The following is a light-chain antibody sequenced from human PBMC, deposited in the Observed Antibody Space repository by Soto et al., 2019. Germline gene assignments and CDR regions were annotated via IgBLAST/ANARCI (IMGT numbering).Light chain of an antibody. CDR2: GAS. Sequence: EIVMTQSPVTLSVSPGEGATLSCWASQSIGKDVAWYQQRPGQAPRLLIYGASTRATGIPARFSGSGSGTDFTLTISSLEPEDFAVYYCQQRKNWPLTFGGGTKVEI. CDR3: QQRKNWPLT. CDR1: QSIGKD. V-gene: IGKV3-11*01. J-gene: IGKJ4*01.